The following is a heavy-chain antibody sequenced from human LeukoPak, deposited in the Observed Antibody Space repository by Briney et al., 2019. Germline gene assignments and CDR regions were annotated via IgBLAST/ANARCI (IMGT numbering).Heavy chain of an antibody. Sequence: ASVKVSCKASGYAFTSYGISWVRQAPGQGLEWMGWISPYNANTNYAQKLQGRVTMTTDTSTSTAYMELRSLRSDDTAVYYCAGEDYFDSSGYASWRFEIWGQGTMVTVSS. CDR2: ISPYNANT. CDR3: AGEDYFDSSGYASWRFEI. D-gene: IGHD3-22*01. V-gene: IGHV1-18*01. CDR1: GYAFTSYG. J-gene: IGHJ3*02.